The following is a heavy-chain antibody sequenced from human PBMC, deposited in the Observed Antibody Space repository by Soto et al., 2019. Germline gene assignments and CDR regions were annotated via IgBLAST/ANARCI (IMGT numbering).Heavy chain of an antibody. CDR2: INPNSGDT. CDR1: GYTFTDYY. J-gene: IGHJ5*01. CDR3: ARDRWSSSSEAHWFDS. Sequence: ASVKVSCKASGYTFTDYYIHWVRQAPGQGLEWMGWINPNSGDTRYAQNLQVWVTMTRDTSISTVYMDLSSLKSDDTAVYYCARDRWSSSSEAHWFDSWG. D-gene: IGHD6-6*01. V-gene: IGHV1-2*04.